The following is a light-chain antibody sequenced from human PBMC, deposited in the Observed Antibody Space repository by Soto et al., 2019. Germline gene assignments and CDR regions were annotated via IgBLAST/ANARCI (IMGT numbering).Light chain of an antibody. CDR1: SSDVGGYNH. CDR2: EVS. CDR3: TSYRSSSTRYV. J-gene: IGLJ1*01. V-gene: IGLV2-14*01. Sequence: QSALTQPASVSGSPGQSITIPCTGTSSDVGGYNHVSWYQQHPGKAPKLMIYEVSNRPSGVSNRFSGSKSGNTASLTISGLQAEDEADYYCTSYRSSSTRYVFGTGTKVTVL.